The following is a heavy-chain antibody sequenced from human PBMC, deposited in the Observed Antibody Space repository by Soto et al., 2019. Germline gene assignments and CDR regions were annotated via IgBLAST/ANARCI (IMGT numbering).Heavy chain of an antibody. D-gene: IGHD5-12*01. CDR3: AKDTWMIPRFDY. CDR1: GFTFSSYG. Sequence: HPGGSLRLSCAASGFTFSSYGMHWVRQAPGKGLEWVAVIWYDGSNKYYADSVKGRFTISRDNSKNTLYLQMNSLRAEDTAVYYCAKDTWMIPRFDYWGQGTLVTVSS. CDR2: IWYDGSNK. V-gene: IGHV3-33*06. J-gene: IGHJ4*02.